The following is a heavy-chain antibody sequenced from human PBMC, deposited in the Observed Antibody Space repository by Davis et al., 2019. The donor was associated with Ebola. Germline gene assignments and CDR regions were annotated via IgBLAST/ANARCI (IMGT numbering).Heavy chain of an antibody. CDR2: IYYSGST. CDR3: ARVVFGVVTHDY. Sequence: MPSETLSLTCTVSGGSISSSSYYWSWIRQPPGKGLEWIGYIYYSGSTYYTPALKSRVTISVDTSKNQFSLKLSSVTAAETAVYYCARVVFGVVTHDYWGQGTLVTVSS. D-gene: IGHD3-3*01. CDR1: GGSISSSSYY. V-gene: IGHV4-30-4*01. J-gene: IGHJ4*02.